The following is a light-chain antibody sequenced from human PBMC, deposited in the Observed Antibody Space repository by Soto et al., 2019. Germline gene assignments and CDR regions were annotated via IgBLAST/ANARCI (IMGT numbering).Light chain of an antibody. CDR1: QSFSNR. Sequence: EILVTQFPATLSVSPGERATLSCRGSQSFSNRLAWYQQRPGQAPRLLIYDTSTRAAGTPARFTGSGSGTDFTLTISSLQSEDFAVYYCQQYNTWRSISFGQGTRLEIK. CDR2: DTS. CDR3: QQYNTWRSIS. V-gene: IGKV3-15*01. J-gene: IGKJ5*01.